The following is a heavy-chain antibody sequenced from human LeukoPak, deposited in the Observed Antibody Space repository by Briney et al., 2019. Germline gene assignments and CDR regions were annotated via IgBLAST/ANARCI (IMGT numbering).Heavy chain of an antibody. CDR1: GFSFSTYT. CDR2: ISVDGGRT. V-gene: IGHV3-23*01. J-gene: IGHJ4*02. CDR3: SPHGGRGTYPLDH. D-gene: IGHD1-26*01. Sequence: PGGSQRLSCATSGFSFSTYTMSWVRQAPGKGLEWISSISVDGGRTTYADSVQGRFTISRDNSKNTLYLQMNSLRVDDTAVYYCSPHGGRGTYPLDHWGQGPLVTVSS.